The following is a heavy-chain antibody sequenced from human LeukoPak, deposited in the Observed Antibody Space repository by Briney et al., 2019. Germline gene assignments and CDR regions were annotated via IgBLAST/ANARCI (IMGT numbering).Heavy chain of an antibody. D-gene: IGHD2-21*02. CDR1: GGSFSGYY. V-gene: IGHV4-34*01. CDR3: ARAVVVATAPIPYYFDY. J-gene: IGHJ4*02. Sequence: WETLSLTCAAYGGSFSGYYWSWSRQPPGKGLEWIGEINHSGSTNYNPSPKSRLTTSVDTSKNHFSLKLSSLTGADTAVYYCARAVVVATAPIPYYFDYWRQRRLVSDSS. CDR2: INHSGST.